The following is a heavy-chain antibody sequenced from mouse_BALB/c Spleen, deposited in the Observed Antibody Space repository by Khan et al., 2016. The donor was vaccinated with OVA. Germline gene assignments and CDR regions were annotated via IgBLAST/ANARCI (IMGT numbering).Heavy chain of an antibody. D-gene: IGHD2-1*01. CDR1: GFSLTSYG. CDR3: ARNYGNYVEYFDV. J-gene: IGHJ1*01. Sequence: QVQLKESGPGLVAPSQSLSITCTVSGFSLTSYGVHWVRQPPGKGLEWLGIIWAGGSTNYNSALMSRLRISKDNSKSQVFLKMNSLQTDDTAMYYSARNYGNYVEYFDVWGAGTTVTVSS. V-gene: IGHV2-9*02. CDR2: IWAGGST.